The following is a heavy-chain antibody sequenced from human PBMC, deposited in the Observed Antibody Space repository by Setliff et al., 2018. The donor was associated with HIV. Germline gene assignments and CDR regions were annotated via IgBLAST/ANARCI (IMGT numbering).Heavy chain of an antibody. Sequence: GGSLRLSCIASGFTFDSHRMNWFRQIPGKGLEWVSFLSSSGGTIYYADSVKGRFTISRDNAKKSLYLQMNSLRPEDTAVYYCARGSRDGYNTAFDIWGQGTLVTVSS. CDR2: LSSSGGTI. V-gene: IGHV3-48*04. D-gene: IGHD5-12*01. CDR3: ARGSRDGYNTAFDI. CDR1: GFTFDSHR. J-gene: IGHJ3*02.